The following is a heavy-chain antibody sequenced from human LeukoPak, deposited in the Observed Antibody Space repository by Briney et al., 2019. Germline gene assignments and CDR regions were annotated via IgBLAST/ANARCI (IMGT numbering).Heavy chain of an antibody. CDR3: ARENPLRLFDY. V-gene: IGHV3-30-3*01. D-gene: IGHD5/OR15-5a*01. J-gene: IGHJ4*02. CDR2: ISYDGSNK. CDR1: GFTFSSYA. Sequence: PGGSLRLSCAASGFTFSSYAMHWVRQAPGKGLEWVAVISYDGSNKYYADPVKGRFTISRDNSKNTLYLQMNSLRAEDTAVYYCARENPLRLFDYWGQGTLVTVSS.